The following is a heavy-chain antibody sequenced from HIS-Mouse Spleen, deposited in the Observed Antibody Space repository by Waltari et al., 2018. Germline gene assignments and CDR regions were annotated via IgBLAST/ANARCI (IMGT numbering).Heavy chain of an antibody. CDR1: GGSISSSSYY. Sequence: QLQLQESGPGLVKPSETLSLTCTVSGGSISSSSYYWGWIRQPPGKGLEWIGNIYYRGSTYYNPSRKSRVTISVDTSKNQFSLKLSSVTAADTAVYYCAREIPYSSSWYDWYFDLWGRGTLVTVSS. CDR2: IYYRGST. CDR3: AREIPYSSSWYDWYFDL. D-gene: IGHD6-13*01. V-gene: IGHV4-39*07. J-gene: IGHJ2*01.